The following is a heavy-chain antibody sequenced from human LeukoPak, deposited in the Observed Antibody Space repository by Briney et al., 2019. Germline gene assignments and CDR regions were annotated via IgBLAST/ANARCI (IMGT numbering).Heavy chain of an antibody. Sequence: ASVKVSCKASGYTFTNYDINWVRQATGQGLEWMGWMNPNSGNTGYAQKFQGRVTMTRNTSISTAYMELSSLISEDTAQYYCARDIAGATKGGWFDTWGQGTPVTVSS. D-gene: IGHD1-26*01. V-gene: IGHV1-8*01. J-gene: IGHJ5*02. CDR1: GYTFTNYD. CDR3: ARDIAGATKGGWFDT. CDR2: MNPNSGNT.